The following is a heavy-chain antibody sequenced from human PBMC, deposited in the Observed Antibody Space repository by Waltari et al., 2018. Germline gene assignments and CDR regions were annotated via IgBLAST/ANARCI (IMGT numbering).Heavy chain of an antibody. D-gene: IGHD3-16*01. J-gene: IGHJ6*02. CDR1: EFTLSSSS. V-gene: IGHV3-23*01. CDR2: MSGSGLI. CDR3: AKDEGNRRAPTFGMDV. Sequence: EMQLLESGGGLAQPGGSVRHSCAAAEFTLSSSSWNWVRQAPGRGLEWVSLMSGSGLIDYADSVKGRFTISRDNSKNTVFLQMDSLRAEDTAVYYCAKDEGNRRAPTFGMDVWGRGTTVIVS.